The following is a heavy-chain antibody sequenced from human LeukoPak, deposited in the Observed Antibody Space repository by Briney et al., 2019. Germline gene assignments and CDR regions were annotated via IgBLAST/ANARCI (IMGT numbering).Heavy chain of an antibody. V-gene: IGHV3-30-3*01. J-gene: IGHJ5*02. D-gene: IGHD2-15*01. Sequence: GGSLRLSSVASGFTLSRYSMHWVRQAPGKGLEWVAVISYDGSYKNYADSVKGRFTISRDNSKNTLYLQMNSLRAEDTAVYYCAKDQLGYCSGGSCYSNWFDPWGQGTLVTVSS. CDR3: AKDQLGYCSGGSCYSNWFDP. CDR2: ISYDGSYK. CDR1: GFTLSRYS.